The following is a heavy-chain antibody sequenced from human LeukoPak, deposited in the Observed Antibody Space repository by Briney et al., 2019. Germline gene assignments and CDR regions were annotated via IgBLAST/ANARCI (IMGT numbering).Heavy chain of an antibody. J-gene: IGHJ4*02. CDR1: GSTFSKAW. CDR3: TSSGSRWDYFDY. Sequence: GGSLRLSCAASGSTFSKAWMIWVRQAPGKGLEWVARIKTRPEGGTTDYATPVKGRFTISRDDSKNTLFLQTNSLKTEDTAVYYCTSSGSRWDYFDYWGQGTLATVSS. CDR2: IKTRPEGGTT. D-gene: IGHD4-23*01. V-gene: IGHV3-15*05.